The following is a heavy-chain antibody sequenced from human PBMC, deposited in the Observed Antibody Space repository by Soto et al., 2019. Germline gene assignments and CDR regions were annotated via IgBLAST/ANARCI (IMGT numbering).Heavy chain of an antibody. CDR1: GYTFTGYY. V-gene: IGHV1-2*04. Sequence: ASVKVSCKASGYTFTGYYMHWGRQAPGQGLEWMGWINPNSGGTNYAKKVQGWVTMTRDTSISTAYMELSRLRSDDTAVYYCARDLKYSSSWDNPYYYYYGMDVWGQGTTVTVSS. J-gene: IGHJ6*02. D-gene: IGHD6-6*01. CDR2: INPNSGGT. CDR3: ARDLKYSSSWDNPYYYYYGMDV.